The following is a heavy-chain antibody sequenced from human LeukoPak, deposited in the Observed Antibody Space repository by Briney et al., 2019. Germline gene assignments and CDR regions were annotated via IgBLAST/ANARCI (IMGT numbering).Heavy chain of an antibody. D-gene: IGHD7-27*01. CDR3: TREENWGGGFYYYYYGMDV. J-gene: IGHJ6*02. CDR1: GFTFSSYA. CDR2: IRSKAYGGTT. V-gene: IGHV3-49*04. Sequence: GGSLRLSCAASGFTFSSYALNWVRQAPGKGLEWVGFIRSKAYGGTTEYAASVKGRFTISRDDSKSIAYLQMNSLKTEDTAVYYCTREENWGGGFYYYYYGMDVWGQGTTVTVSS.